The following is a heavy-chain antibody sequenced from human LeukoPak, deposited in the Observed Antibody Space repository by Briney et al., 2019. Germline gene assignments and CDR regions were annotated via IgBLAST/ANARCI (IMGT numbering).Heavy chain of an antibody. CDR2: IYYSGST. CDR3: ARDRGGYSYGYDY. J-gene: IGHJ4*02. V-gene: IGHV4-59*12. D-gene: IGHD5-18*01. CDR1: GGSITSYY. Sequence: SETLSLTCTVSGGSITSYYWSWIRQPPGKGLEWIGCIYYSGSTYYNPSLKSRVTISVDTSKNQFSLKLSSVTAADTAVYYCARDRGGYSYGYDYWGQGTLVTVSS.